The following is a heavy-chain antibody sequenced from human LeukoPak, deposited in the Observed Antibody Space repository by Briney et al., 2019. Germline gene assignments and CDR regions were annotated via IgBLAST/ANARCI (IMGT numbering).Heavy chain of an antibody. CDR3: ARDRSLGYCSGGSCYYYYYGMDV. CDR2: IGTAGDT. J-gene: IGHJ6*02. Sequence: GESLRLSCAASGFTSSSYDMHWVRQATGKGLEWVSAIGTAGDTYYPGSVKGRFTISRENAKNSLYLQMNSLRAGDTAVYYCARDRSLGYCSGGSCYYYYYGMDVWGQGTTVTVSS. CDR1: GFTSSSYD. D-gene: IGHD2-15*01. V-gene: IGHV3-13*01.